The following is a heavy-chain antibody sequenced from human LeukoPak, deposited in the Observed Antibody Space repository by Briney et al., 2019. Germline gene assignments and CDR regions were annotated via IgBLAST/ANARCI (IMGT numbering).Heavy chain of an antibody. CDR1: GYSFTSHW. V-gene: IGHV5-51*01. Sequence: GESLKISCKGSGYSFTSHWIGWVRQMPGKGLEWMGIIYPGDSDTRYSPSFQGQVTISVDKSISTAYLQWSSLKASGTAMYYCARRMFSGSYPHFDYWGQGTLVTVSS. CDR3: ARRMFSGSYPHFDY. CDR2: IYPGDSDT. J-gene: IGHJ4*02. D-gene: IGHD1-26*01.